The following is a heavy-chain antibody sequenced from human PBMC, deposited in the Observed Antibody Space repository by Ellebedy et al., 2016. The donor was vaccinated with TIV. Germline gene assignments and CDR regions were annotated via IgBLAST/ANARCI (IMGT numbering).Heavy chain of an antibody. CDR1: GGSISSNY. J-gene: IGHJ4*02. D-gene: IGHD6-19*01. CDR3: ARHRYASGWSIDY. Sequence: MPGGSLRLSCTVSGGSISSNYWSWIRQPPGKGLAWIGYMYSSRSTSYNPSLKSRVTISVDTSRNQFSRKLKSMTAADTAVYYCARHRYASGWSIDYWGQGTLVTVSS. CDR2: MYSSRST. V-gene: IGHV4-59*08.